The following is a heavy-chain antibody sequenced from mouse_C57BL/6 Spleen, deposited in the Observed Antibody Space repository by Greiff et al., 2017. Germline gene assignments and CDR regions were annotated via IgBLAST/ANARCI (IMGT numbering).Heavy chain of an antibody. Sequence: VKLQESGAELVRPGASVTLSCKASGYTFTDYEMHWVKQTPVHGLEWIGAIDPETGGTAYNQKFKGKAILTADKSSSTAYMELRSLTSEDSAVYYCTHYNFDVWGTGTTVTVSS. CDR1: GYTFTDYE. V-gene: IGHV1-15*01. J-gene: IGHJ1*03. CDR2: IDPETGGT. CDR3: THYNFDV. D-gene: IGHD1-2*01.